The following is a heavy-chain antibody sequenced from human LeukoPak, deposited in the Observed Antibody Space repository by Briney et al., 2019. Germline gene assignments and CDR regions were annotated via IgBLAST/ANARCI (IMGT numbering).Heavy chain of an antibody. D-gene: IGHD5-24*01. CDR3: ARDNSVRDEAWWFSP. CDR2: ISPSGGST. Sequence: ASVKVSCKSFGYTFTGYWMHWVRQAPGQGPEWMGVISPSGGSTIYAQKFKGRVTLTRDMSTSTDYLELSSLRSEDTAVYYCARDNSVRDEAWWFSPWGQGTLVSVSS. V-gene: IGHV1-46*01. CDR1: GYTFTGYW. J-gene: IGHJ5*02.